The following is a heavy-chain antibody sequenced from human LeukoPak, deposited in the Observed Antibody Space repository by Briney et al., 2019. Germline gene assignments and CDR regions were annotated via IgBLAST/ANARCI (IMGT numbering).Heavy chain of an antibody. D-gene: IGHD3-10*01. Sequence: ASVKVSCKASGYTFTGYYMHWVRQAPGQGLEWMGWINPNSGGTNYAQKFQGRVTKTRDTSISTAYMELSRLRSDDTAVYHCACMLGITMVRGVIPFDYWGQGTLVTVSS. CDR1: GYTFTGYY. CDR3: ACMLGITMVRGVIPFDY. CDR2: INPNSGGT. J-gene: IGHJ4*02. V-gene: IGHV1-2*02.